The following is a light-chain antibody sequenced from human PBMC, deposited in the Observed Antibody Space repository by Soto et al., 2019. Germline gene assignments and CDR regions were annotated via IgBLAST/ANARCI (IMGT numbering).Light chain of an antibody. CDR3: AAWDDSLKAMI. J-gene: IGLJ2*01. Sequence: QSVLTQPPSVSAAPRQRVTISCSGSSSNIGNNAVNWYQQLPGRAPNLLIYYDDLLPSGVSDRFSGSKSGTSASLAISGLQSEDEADYYCAAWDDSLKAMIFGGGTKLTVL. CDR2: YDD. V-gene: IGLV1-36*01. CDR1: SSNIGNNA.